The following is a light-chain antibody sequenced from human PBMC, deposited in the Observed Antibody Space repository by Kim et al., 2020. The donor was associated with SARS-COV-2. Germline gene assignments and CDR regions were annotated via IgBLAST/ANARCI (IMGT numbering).Light chain of an antibody. V-gene: IGKV1-5*01. CDR2: DAS. Sequence: SASVGDRVTITCRASQNINSWLAWYQQKPGKAPNLLIYDASSLGSGVPSRFSGSGSGAEFTLTITNLQPDDFATYYCQQYNSYSYTFGQGTKLEI. J-gene: IGKJ2*01. CDR3: QQYNSYSYT. CDR1: QNINSW.